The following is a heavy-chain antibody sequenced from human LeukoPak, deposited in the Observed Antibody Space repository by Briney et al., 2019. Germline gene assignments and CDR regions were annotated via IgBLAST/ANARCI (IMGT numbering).Heavy chain of an antibody. CDR2: IIPIFGTA. J-gene: IGHJ4*02. CDR3: ARPSYCGGDCWYYFDY. Sequence: ASVKVSCKASGGTFSSYAISWVRQAPGQGLEWMGGIIPIFGTANYAQKFQGRVTITADESMSTAYMELSSLRSEDTAVYYCARPSYCGGDCWYYFDYWSQGTLVTVSS. D-gene: IGHD2-21*01. CDR1: GGTFSSYA. V-gene: IGHV1-69*13.